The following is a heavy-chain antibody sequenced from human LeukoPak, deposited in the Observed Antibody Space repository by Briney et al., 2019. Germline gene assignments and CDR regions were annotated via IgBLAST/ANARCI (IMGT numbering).Heavy chain of an antibody. V-gene: IGHV1-24*01. CDR2: FDPEDGET. CDR1: GYTLTELS. J-gene: IGHJ1*01. D-gene: IGHD1-26*01. CDR3: ATVRSGSYYGEYFQH. Sequence: ASVKASCKVSGYTLTELSMHWVRQAPGKGLEWMGGFDPEDGETIYAQKFQGRVTMTEDTSTDTAYMELSSLRSEDTAVYYCATVRSGSYYGEYFQHWGQGTLVTVSS.